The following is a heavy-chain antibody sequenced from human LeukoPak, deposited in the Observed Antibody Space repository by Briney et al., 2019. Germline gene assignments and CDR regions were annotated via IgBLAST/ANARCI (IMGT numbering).Heavy chain of an antibody. CDR3: ARDKAEGAFDI. D-gene: IGHD6-13*01. CDR2: ISSSSSYT. CDR1: GFTFIDYY. J-gene: IGHJ3*02. V-gene: IGHV3-11*06. Sequence: PAGSLRLSGAASGFTFIDYYMSWIRQAPGKGLEWVSHISSSSSYTNYAASVKGRFTSARDNAKNSLYLEMNSLRAEDTAVYYCARDKAEGAFDIWGQGTMVTVSS.